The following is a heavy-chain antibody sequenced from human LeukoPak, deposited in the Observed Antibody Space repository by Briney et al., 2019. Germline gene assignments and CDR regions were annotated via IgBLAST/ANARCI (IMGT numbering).Heavy chain of an antibody. CDR3: ARISIAAAGTEDFDY. J-gene: IGHJ4*02. CDR1: GGTFSSYA. CDR2: IIPIFGTA. Sequence: SVKVSCKASGGTFSSYAISWVRQAPGQGLEWMGGIIPIFGTANYAQKFQGRVTITADESTSTAYMELSSLRSEDTAVYYCARISIAAAGTEDFDYWGQGTLVTVSS. D-gene: IGHD6-13*01. V-gene: IGHV1-69*13.